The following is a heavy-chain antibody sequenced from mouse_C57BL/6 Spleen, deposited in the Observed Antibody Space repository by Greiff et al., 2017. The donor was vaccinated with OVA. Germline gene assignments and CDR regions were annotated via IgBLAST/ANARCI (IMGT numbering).Heavy chain of an antibody. CDR3: ARRREGYFDV. CDR1: GFTFSSYG. V-gene: IGHV5-6*02. CDR2: ISSGGSYT. J-gene: IGHJ1*03. Sequence: EVKLEESGGDLVKPGGSLKLSCAASGFTFSSYGMSWVRQTPDKRLEWVATISSGGSYTYYPDSVKGRFTISRDNAKNTLYLQMSSLKSEDTAMYYCARRREGYFDVWGTGTTVTVSS.